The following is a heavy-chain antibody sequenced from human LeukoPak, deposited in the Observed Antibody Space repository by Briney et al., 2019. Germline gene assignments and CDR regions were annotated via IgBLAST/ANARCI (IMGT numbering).Heavy chain of an antibody. J-gene: IGHJ4*02. Sequence: PGGSLRLSCAASGFNVRTNYMSWVRQAPGKGLEWVSIIYPGGSTCYADSMKGRFTISRDNSRNTLYLQIHSLTAEDTAIYYCAKDAQWEMKDSWGQGALVTVSS. V-gene: IGHV3-53*01. CDR2: IYPGGST. CDR3: AKDAQWEMKDS. CDR1: GFNVRTNY. D-gene: IGHD1-26*01.